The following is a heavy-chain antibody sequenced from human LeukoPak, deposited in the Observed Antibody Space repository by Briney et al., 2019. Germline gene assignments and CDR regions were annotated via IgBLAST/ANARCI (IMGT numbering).Heavy chain of an antibody. Sequence: GGSLRLSCAASGFSFSSYRMNWVRQAPGKGLEWVSSVSNSGDYIHYADSVKGRFTISRDNSKNSLYLQMNSLRADDTAVYYCAKNIGGLDYWGQGTLVTVSS. CDR1: GFSFSSYR. CDR2: VSNSGDYI. V-gene: IGHV3-21*04. D-gene: IGHD3-16*01. CDR3: AKNIGGLDY. J-gene: IGHJ4*02.